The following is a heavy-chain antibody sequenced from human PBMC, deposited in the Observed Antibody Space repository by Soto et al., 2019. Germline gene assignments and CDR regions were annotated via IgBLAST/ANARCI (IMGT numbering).Heavy chain of an antibody. D-gene: IGHD3-16*02. V-gene: IGHV4-39*01. J-gene: IGHJ4*02. CDR1: GGSISSTSYY. Sequence: QLQLQESGPGLVKPSETLSLTSTVSGGSISSTSYYWGGIRQPPGKGLEWIGSIDYTGSTYYNPSRKSRVTISVDTAKNQFSLNLSSVTAAQTAVYFCARLIGNPYYCDSWCQGTMVTVSS. CDR2: IDYTGST. CDR3: ARLIGNPYYCDS.